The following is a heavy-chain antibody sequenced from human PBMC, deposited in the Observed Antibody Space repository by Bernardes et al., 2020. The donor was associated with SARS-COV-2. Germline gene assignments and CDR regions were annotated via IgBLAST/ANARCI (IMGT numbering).Heavy chain of an antibody. V-gene: IGHV3-30*18. J-gene: IGHJ4*02. CDR2: ISYDGSNK. CDR1: GFTFSSYG. CDR3: AKNADYCSSTSCYADY. D-gene: IGHD2-2*01. Sequence: GGSLRLSCAASGFTFSSYGMHWVRQAPGKGLEWVAVISYDGSNKYYADSVKGRFTISRDNSKNTLYLQMNSLRAEDTAVYYCAKNADYCSSTSCYADYWGQGTLVTVSS.